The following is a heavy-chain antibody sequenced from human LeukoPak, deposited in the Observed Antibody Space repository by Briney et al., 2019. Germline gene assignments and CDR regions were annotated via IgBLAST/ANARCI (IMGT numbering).Heavy chain of an antibody. V-gene: IGHV4-34*01. Sequence: SETLSLTCAVYGGSFSGYYWSWIRQPPGKGLEWIGEINHSGSTNYNPSLKSRVTISIDTSKNQFSLKLSSVTAADTAVYYCAGGNVDIVATCPSGYGMDVWGQGTTVTVSS. D-gene: IGHD5-12*01. CDR1: GGSFSGYY. CDR2: INHSGST. J-gene: IGHJ6*02. CDR3: AGGNVDIVATCPSGYGMDV.